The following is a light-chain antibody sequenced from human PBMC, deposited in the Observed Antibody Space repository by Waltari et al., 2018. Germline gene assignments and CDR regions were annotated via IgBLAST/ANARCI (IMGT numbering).Light chain of an antibody. CDR2: GAS. CDR3: QQYNNWPPWT. CDR1: QSVSSN. Sequence: EIVMTQSPATLSVSPGERATLSCRASQSVSSNLAWYQQKPGQAPRPLIYGASTRATGSPARFIGSGSGTEFTLTISSMQSEDFAVYYCQQYNNWPPWTFGQGTKVEIK. J-gene: IGKJ1*01. V-gene: IGKV3-15*01.